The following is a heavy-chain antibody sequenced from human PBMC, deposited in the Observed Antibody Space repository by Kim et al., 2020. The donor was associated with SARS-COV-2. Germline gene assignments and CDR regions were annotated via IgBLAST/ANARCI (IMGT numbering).Heavy chain of an antibody. CDR2: ISYDGSNK. CDR3: AREERVVVIAIDY. D-gene: IGHD3-22*01. J-gene: IGHJ4*02. Sequence: GGSLRLSCAASGFTFSSYAMHWVRQAPGKGLEWVAVISYDGSNKYYADSVKGRFTISRDNSKNTLYLQMNSLRAEDTAVYYCAREERVVVIAIDYWGQGTLVTVSS. V-gene: IGHV3-30-3*01. CDR1: GFTFSSYA.